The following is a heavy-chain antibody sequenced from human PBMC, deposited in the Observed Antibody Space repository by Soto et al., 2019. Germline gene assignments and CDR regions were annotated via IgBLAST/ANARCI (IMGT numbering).Heavy chain of an antibody. D-gene: IGHD1-1*01. V-gene: IGHV3-74*01. CDR2: INGDASST. CDR3: VRGNKPGII. CDR1: GFTFSSYW. Sequence: GGSLRLACAASGFTFSSYWMHWVRQAPGKGLVWISRINGDASSTSYADSVKGRFTISRDNAKNTLSPQMNSLRVEDTAVYYCVRGNKPGIIRGQGTLVTVSS. J-gene: IGHJ4*02.